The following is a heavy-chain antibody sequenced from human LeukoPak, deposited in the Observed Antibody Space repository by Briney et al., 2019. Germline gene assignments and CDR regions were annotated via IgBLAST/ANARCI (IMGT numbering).Heavy chain of an antibody. CDR2: ISYDGSNK. Sequence: PGRSLRLSCAASGFTFSSYAMHWVRQAPGKGLEWVAVISYDGSNKYYADSVKGRFTISRDNSKNTLYLQMNSPRAEDTAVYYCAREGLRRFDYWGQGTLVTVSS. CDR3: AREGLRRFDY. CDR1: GFTFSSYA. J-gene: IGHJ4*02. V-gene: IGHV3-30*04. D-gene: IGHD2-15*01.